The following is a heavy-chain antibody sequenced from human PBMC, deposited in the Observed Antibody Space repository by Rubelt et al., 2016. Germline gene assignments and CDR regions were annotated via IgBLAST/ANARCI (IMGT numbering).Heavy chain of an antibody. J-gene: IGHJ3*02. CDR1: GFTFSSYG. D-gene: IGHD6-25*01. V-gene: IGHV3-33*08. Sequence: VQLVESGGGLVKPGGSLRLSCAASGFTFSSYGMHWVRQAPGKGLEWVAVIWYDGSNKYYADRWKGRFTIARDNAKNSLYLQMNSLRAEETAVYYWARDLAAASDAFDIWGQGTMVTVSS. CDR2: IWYDGSNK. CDR3: ARDLAAASDAFDI.